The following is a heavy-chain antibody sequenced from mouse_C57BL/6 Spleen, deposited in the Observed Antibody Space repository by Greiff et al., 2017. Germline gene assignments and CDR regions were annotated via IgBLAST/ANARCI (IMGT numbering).Heavy chain of an antibody. CDR1: GYAFSSSW. CDR3: ARGPYYFDY. CDR2: IYPGDGAT. V-gene: IGHV1-82*01. Sequence: VQLQQSGPELVKPGASVKISCKASGYAFSSSWMNWVKQRPGKGLEWIGRIYPGDGATNYNGKFKGKATLTADNSSSTAYMQLSSLTSEDSAVYFCARGPYYFDYWGQGTTLTVSS. J-gene: IGHJ2*01.